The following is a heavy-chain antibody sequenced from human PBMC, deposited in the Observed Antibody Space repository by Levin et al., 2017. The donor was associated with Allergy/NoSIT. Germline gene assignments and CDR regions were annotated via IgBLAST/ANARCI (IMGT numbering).Heavy chain of an antibody. CDR1: GFTFSSYA. D-gene: IGHD3-3*01. CDR3: ARDMETFDFWSASEY. Sequence: GGSLRLSCAASGFTFSSYAMNWVRQAPGKGLEWVSSIGSRNAYIYYTDSVRGRFTISRDNAKNSLYLQLNSLRAEDTAVYYCARDMETFDFWSASEYWGQGTLVTVSS. CDR2: IGSRNAYI. V-gene: IGHV3-21*01. J-gene: IGHJ4*02.